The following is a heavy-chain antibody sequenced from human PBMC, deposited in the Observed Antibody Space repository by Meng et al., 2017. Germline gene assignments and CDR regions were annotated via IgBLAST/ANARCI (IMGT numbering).Heavy chain of an antibody. CDR2: INPSDNSA. CDR1: GDTLNTYN. J-gene: IGHJ4*02. Sequence: QVEVVKSGADVKKPGAPVKVSCKASGDTLNTYNMHWVRQAPGQGLEWMGIINPSDNSAAYAQGFQGRLTMTRDTCTSTLYMELTSLQFEDTAIYYCATDNWGPHYWGQGTLVTVSS. CDR3: ATDNWGPHY. D-gene: IGHD7-27*01. V-gene: IGHV1-46*02.